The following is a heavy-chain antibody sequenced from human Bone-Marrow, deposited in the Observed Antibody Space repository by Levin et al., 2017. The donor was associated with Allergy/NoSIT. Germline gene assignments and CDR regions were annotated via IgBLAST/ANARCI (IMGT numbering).Heavy chain of an antibody. V-gene: IGHV1-46*01. J-gene: IGHJ5*02. CDR3: ARGGDIVVVVAATINWFDP. Sequence: ASVKVSCKASGYTFTSYYMHWVRQAPGQGLEWMGIINPSGGSTSYALKFQGRVTMTRDTSTSTVYMELSSLRSEDTAVYYCARGGDIVVVVAATINWFDPWGQGTLVTVSS. CDR2: INPSGGST. D-gene: IGHD2-15*01. CDR1: GYTFTSYY.